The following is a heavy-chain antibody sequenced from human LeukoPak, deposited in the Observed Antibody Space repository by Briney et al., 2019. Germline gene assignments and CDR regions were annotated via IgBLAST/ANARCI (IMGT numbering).Heavy chain of an antibody. CDR3: ARVFRGAVTANWFDL. CDR2: IYDEGTP. D-gene: IGHD2-21*02. J-gene: IGHJ5*02. CDR1: GGSINGNY. Sequence: SETLSLTCSVSGGSINGNYWTWIRQPPGKGLEWIGNIYDEGTPNYNPSLESRLTMSIDTSASHFSLTLRSVTAADTAVCYCARVFRGAVTANWFDLWGQGTLVSVSS. V-gene: IGHV4-59*01.